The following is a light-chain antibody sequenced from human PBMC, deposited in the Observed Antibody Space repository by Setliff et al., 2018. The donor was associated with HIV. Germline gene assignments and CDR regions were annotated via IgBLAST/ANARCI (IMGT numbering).Light chain of an antibody. CDR3: HSFASNTFYV. Sequence: QSALTQPASVSGSPGQSITISCTGTSSDVGVYDYVSWYQQHPGKAPKLIIYDVSHRPSGLSNRFSGSKSGNTASLTISGLQAEDEADYSCHSFASNTFYVFGTGTKVTVL. J-gene: IGLJ1*01. V-gene: IGLV2-14*03. CDR2: DVS. CDR1: SSDVGVYDY.